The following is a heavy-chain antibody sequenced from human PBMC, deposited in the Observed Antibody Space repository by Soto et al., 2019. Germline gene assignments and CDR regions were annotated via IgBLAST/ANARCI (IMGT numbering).Heavy chain of an antibody. CDR1: GFSLSTSGIR. CDR3: ARSIVAAGNRWFDP. Sequence: SGPTLVNPTQTLTLTCTFSGFSLSTSGIRVSWIRQPPGKALEWLARIDWDDDKLYSTSLKTRLTIPKDTSKNQVVLTMTNMDPVDTATYYCARSIVAAGNRWFDPWGQGTLVTVSS. V-gene: IGHV2-70*04. CDR2: IDWDDDK. J-gene: IGHJ5*02. D-gene: IGHD6-13*01.